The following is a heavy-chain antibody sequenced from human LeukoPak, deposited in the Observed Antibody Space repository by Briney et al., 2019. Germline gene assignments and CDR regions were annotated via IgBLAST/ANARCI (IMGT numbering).Heavy chain of an antibody. Sequence: SSETLSLTCTVSVGSISSGYYYWSWIRQSPGRGLEWIGYIYYSGSTYYNPSLKSRVTISVDTSKNQFSLKLSSVTAADTAVYYCARGLNYYDSSGYYNYYLDYWGQGTLVTVSS. D-gene: IGHD3-22*01. CDR3: ARGLNYYDSSGYYNYYLDY. CDR2: IYYSGST. CDR1: VGSISSGYYY. V-gene: IGHV4-30-4*01. J-gene: IGHJ4*02.